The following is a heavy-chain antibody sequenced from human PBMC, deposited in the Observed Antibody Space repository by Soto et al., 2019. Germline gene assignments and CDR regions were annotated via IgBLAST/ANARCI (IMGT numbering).Heavy chain of an antibody. CDR1: GYTFTSYG. D-gene: IGHD3-3*01. J-gene: IGHJ2*01. CDR2: ISAYNGNT. Sequence: QVQLVQSGAEVKKPGASVKVSCKASGYTFTSYGISWVRQAPGQGLEWMGWISAYNGNTNYAQKLQGRVTITTDTSTSPACMEVRSLRSADTAVYYCARGTDFWSGYYFDLWGRGTLVTVSS. V-gene: IGHV1-18*01. CDR3: ARGTDFWSGYYFDL.